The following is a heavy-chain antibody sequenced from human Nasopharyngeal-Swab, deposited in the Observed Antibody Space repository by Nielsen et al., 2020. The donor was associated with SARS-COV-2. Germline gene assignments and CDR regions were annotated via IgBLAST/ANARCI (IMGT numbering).Heavy chain of an antibody. Sequence: GGSLRLSCAASGFTFDDYAMHWVRQAPGKGLEWVSGISWNSGSIGYADSVKGRFTISRDNAKNSLYLQMNSLRAEDTALYYCARDGREYYYFDSSEVGFDYWGHGTLVTVSS. J-gene: IGHJ4*01. CDR3: ARDGREYYYFDSSEVGFDY. CDR2: ISWNSGSI. V-gene: IGHV3-9*01. D-gene: IGHD3-22*01. CDR1: GFTFDDYA.